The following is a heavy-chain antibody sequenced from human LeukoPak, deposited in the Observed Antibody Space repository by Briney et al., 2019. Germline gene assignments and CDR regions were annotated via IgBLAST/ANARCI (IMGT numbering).Heavy chain of an antibody. D-gene: IGHD4-17*01. CDR1: GFTFSSYA. Sequence: GGSLRLSCAASGFTFSSYAMSWVRQAPGKGLEWVSAISGSGGSTYYADSVKGRFTISRDNSKNTLYLQMNSLRAEDTAVYYCARGVPDGDYLEYFQHWGQGTLVTVSS. J-gene: IGHJ1*01. CDR2: ISGSGGST. V-gene: IGHV3-23*01. CDR3: ARGVPDGDYLEYFQH.